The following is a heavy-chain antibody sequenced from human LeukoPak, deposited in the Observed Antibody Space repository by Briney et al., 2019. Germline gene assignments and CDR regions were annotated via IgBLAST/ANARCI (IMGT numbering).Heavy chain of an antibody. V-gene: IGHV3-30-3*02. CDR2: ISYDGSSK. CDR1: GFTFSSYG. Sequence: GGSLRLSCAASGFTFSSYGMHWVRQAPGKGLEWVAVISYDGSSKYYADSVKGRFTISRDNSKNTLYLQMNSLRAEDTAVYYCAKNALAAGVAHYYDSSGSFDYWGQGTLVTVSS. J-gene: IGHJ4*02. D-gene: IGHD3-22*01. CDR3: AKNALAAGVAHYYDSSGSFDY.